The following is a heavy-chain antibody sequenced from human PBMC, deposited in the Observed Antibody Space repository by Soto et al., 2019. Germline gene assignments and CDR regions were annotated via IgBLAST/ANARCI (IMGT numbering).Heavy chain of an antibody. V-gene: IGHV3-23*01. D-gene: IGHD3-22*01. Sequence: GSLRLSCAASGFTFSSYAMSWVRQAPGKGLEWVSAISGSGGSTYYADSVKGRFTISRDNSKNTLYLQMNSLRAEDTAVYYCAKDSSEVVVGSYFDYWGQGTLVTVSS. J-gene: IGHJ4*02. CDR3: AKDSSEVVVGSYFDY. CDR1: GFTFSSYA. CDR2: ISGSGGST.